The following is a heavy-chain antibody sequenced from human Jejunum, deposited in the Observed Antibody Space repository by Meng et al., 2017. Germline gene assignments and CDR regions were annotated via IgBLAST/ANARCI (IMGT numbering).Heavy chain of an antibody. J-gene: IGHJ4*02. CDR1: GDSVSSNSAA. V-gene: IGHV6-1*01. CDR2: TYYRSKWYN. CDR3: ASWRYDH. D-gene: IGHD1-1*01. Sequence: QLQQSGPELGKPSQTLSFPGAISGDSVSSNSAAWNWIGQSPSRGLEWLGRTYYRSKWYNQYAVHVRSRITINPDTSKNQFSLHLDSVTPEDTAVYYCASWRYDHWGQGTLVTVSS.